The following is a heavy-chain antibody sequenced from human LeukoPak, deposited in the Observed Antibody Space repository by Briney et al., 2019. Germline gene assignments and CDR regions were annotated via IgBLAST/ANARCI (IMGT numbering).Heavy chain of an antibody. CDR3: ARAGPSSSWHQFDY. J-gene: IGHJ4*02. V-gene: IGHV3-66*01. CDR1: GFTVSRNY. Sequence: GGSLRLSCADSGFTVSRNYMSRVRQAPGKGLEWVSVIYSGGRTYYADSVKGRFTISRDNSKNTLYLQMNSLRAEETAVYYCARAGPSSSWHQFDYWGQGTLVTVSS. CDR2: IYSGGRT. D-gene: IGHD6-13*01.